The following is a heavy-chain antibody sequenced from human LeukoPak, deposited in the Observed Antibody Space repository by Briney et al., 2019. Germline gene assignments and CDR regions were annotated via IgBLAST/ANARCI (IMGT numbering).Heavy chain of an antibody. CDR1: GFTFSSYA. D-gene: IGHD2-2*01. Sequence: GASLRLSCAASGFTFSSYAMSWVRQAPGKGLEWVSAISGSGGSTYYADSVKGRFTISRDNSKNTLYLQMNSLRAEDTAVYYSAKDRSYCSSTSCSGYWGEATLVTVSS. J-gene: IGHJ4*02. CDR2: ISGSGGST. CDR3: AKDRSYCSSTSCSGY. V-gene: IGHV3-23*01.